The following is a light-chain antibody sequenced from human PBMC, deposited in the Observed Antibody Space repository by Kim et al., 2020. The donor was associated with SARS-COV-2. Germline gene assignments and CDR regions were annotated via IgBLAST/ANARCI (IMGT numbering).Light chain of an antibody. Sequence: EIVLTQSPATLSLSPGERATLSCRASQSISDNLAWYRQKPGQSPRLLIYDASNRATGIPARFSGSGSGTDFTLTISSLEPEDFALYYCQQRFHWPLTFGAGTKVDIK. CDR1: QSISDN. V-gene: IGKV3-11*01. CDR2: DAS. CDR3: QQRFHWPLT. J-gene: IGKJ4*01.